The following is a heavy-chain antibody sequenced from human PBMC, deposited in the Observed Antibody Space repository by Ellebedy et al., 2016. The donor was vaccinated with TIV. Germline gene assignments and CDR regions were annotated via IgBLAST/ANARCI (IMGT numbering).Heavy chain of an antibody. CDR3: TRRYSSGWYDY. V-gene: IGHV4-34*01. D-gene: IGHD6-19*01. Sequence: SETLSLTCAVSGTSFTAYYWGWIRQPPGKGLEWIGEIDHTGSTHYTPSLKSRVTISVDTSKNQVSLNLISVTAADTAVYYYTRRYSSGWYDYWGQGTLVTVSS. CDR2: IDHTGST. J-gene: IGHJ4*02. CDR1: GTSFTAYY.